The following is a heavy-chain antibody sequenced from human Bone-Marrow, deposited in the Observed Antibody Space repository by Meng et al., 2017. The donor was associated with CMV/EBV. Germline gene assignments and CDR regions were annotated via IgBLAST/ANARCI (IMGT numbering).Heavy chain of an antibody. J-gene: IGHJ4*02. CDR2: IYHTGST. V-gene: IGHV4-39*07. D-gene: IGHD3-10*01. Sequence: SETLSLTCTVSGGSVSSGSYYWSWIRQPPGKGLEWIGSIYHTGSTYYNPSLKSRVTISVDTSKNQFSLRLSSVTAADTAVYYCARVRVGITMVRGVIATFDYWGQGTLVTVSS. CDR3: ARVRVGITMVRGVIATFDY. CDR1: GGSVSSGSYY.